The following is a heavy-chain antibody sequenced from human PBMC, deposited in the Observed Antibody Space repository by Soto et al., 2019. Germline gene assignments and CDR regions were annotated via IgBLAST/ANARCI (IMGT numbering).Heavy chain of an antibody. CDR2: IKQDGSEK. J-gene: IGHJ5*02. V-gene: IGHV3-7*01. Sequence: EVQLVESGGGLVQPGGSLRLSCAASGFTFSSYWMSWVRQAPGKGLEWVANIKQDGSEKYYVDSVKGRFTISRDNAKNSLYLQMNSLRAEDTAVYYCARVREVAEPEGIVLVPAGFDPWGQGTLVTVSS. CDR3: ARVREVAEPEGIVLVPAGFDP. CDR1: GFTFSSYW. D-gene: IGHD2-2*01.